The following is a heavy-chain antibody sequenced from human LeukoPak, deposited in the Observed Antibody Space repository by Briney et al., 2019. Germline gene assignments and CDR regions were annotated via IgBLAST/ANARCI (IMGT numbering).Heavy chain of an antibody. CDR3: ARAMIVVVRFAFDI. D-gene: IGHD3-22*01. CDR1: GGTFSSYA. J-gene: IGHJ3*02. V-gene: IGHV1-69*06. Sequence: ASVTVSCKASGGTFSSYAISWVRQAPGQGLEWMGGIIPIFGTANYAQKFQGRVTITADKSTSTAYMELSSLRSEDTAVYYCARAMIVVVRFAFDIWGQGTMVTVSS. CDR2: IIPIFGTA.